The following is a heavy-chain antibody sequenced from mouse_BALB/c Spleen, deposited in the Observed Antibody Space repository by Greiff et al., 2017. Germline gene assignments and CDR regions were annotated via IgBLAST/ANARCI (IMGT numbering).Heavy chain of an antibody. Sequence: EVHLVESGGGLVKPGGSLKLSCAASGFAFSSYDMSWVRQTPEKRLEWVAYISSGGGSTYYPDTVKGRFTISRDNAKNTLYLQMSSLKSEDTAMYYCARRGNYVMDYWGQGTSVTVSS. J-gene: IGHJ4*01. D-gene: IGHD2-1*01. CDR1: GFAFSSYD. CDR3: ARRGNYVMDY. V-gene: IGHV5-12-1*01. CDR2: ISSGGGST.